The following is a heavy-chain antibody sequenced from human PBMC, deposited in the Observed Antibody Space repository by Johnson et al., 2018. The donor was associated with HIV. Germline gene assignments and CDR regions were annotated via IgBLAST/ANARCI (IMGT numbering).Heavy chain of an antibody. D-gene: IGHD3-22*01. J-gene: IGHJ3*01. CDR3: ATFYYDNSNYFELASFFPGPTDL. CDR2: ISSSGSTI. Sequence: QVQLVESGGALVKPGGSLRLSCAASGFTFSDYYMSWIRQAPGKGLEWVSYISSSGSTIYYADSVKGRFTISRDNAKNSLYLQMNSLTAEDTAVYYCATFYYDNSNYFELASFFPGPTDLWGQGTLVTVSS. V-gene: IGHV3-11*04. CDR1: GFTFSDYY.